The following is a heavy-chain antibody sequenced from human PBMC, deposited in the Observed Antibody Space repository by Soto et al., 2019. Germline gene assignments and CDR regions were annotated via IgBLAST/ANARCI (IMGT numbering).Heavy chain of an antibody. CDR1: GFTFSSYA. CDR3: AKALGELSPESFDY. V-gene: IGHV3-30*18. Sequence: QVQLVESGGGVVQPRRSLRLSCAASGFTFSSYAMHWVRQAPGKGLEWVAIMSYDGNNQYYADSVKGRFTISRDNFKNTLHLQMNSLRAEDTAVYYCAKALGELSPESFDYWGQGILVTVSS. J-gene: IGHJ4*02. CDR2: MSYDGNNQ. D-gene: IGHD3-16*02.